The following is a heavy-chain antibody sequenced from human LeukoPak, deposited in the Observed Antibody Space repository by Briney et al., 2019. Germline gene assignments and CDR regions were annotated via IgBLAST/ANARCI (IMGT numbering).Heavy chain of an antibody. Sequence: GGSLRLSCAASGFTFSSYAMHWVRQAPGKGLEWVAVISYDGSNKYYADSVKGRFTISRDNSKNTLYLQMNSLRAEDTAVYYCAKDPRKLQWLDYYYMDVWGKGTTVTVSS. J-gene: IGHJ6*03. CDR1: GFTFSSYA. V-gene: IGHV3-30-3*01. CDR3: AKDPRKLQWLDYYYMDV. CDR2: ISYDGSNK. D-gene: IGHD6-19*01.